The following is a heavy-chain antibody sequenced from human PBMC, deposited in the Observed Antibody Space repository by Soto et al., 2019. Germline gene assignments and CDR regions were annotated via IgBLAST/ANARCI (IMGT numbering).Heavy chain of an antibody. CDR2: ISSDGSGT. D-gene: IGHD4-17*01. Sequence: EVQLVESGGGLVQPGGSLRLSCAASKFTFGDYWMHWVRQAPGKGLVWVSHISSDGSGTNYADSVKGRFTISRDNAKNTLYLQLNSLRAEDTAVYYCARAQYGDYLGYWGQGTLVTVSS. CDR3: ARAQYGDYLGY. CDR1: KFTFGDYW. V-gene: IGHV3-74*01. J-gene: IGHJ4*02.